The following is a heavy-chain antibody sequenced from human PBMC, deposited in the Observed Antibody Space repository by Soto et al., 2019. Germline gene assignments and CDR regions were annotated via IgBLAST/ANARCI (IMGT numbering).Heavy chain of an antibody. CDR3: ARYTAVADPYYFDY. Sequence: GSLRLSCAASGFTFSSYGMHWVRQAPGKGLEWVAGISDGVDRAYYGDSVKGRFTISRDTSKNMLYLHMNSLRAEDTAIYYCARYTAVADPYYFDYWGQGTLVTV. D-gene: IGHD6-19*01. CDR1: GFTFSSYG. V-gene: IGHV3-23*01. J-gene: IGHJ4*02. CDR2: ISDGVDRA.